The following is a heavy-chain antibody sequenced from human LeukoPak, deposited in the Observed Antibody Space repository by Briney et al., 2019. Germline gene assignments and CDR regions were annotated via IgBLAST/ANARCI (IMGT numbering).Heavy chain of an antibody. D-gene: IGHD5-24*01. CDR2: ISGSGIST. CDR3: ARDWALATITPYYYMDV. V-gene: IGHV3-23*01. Sequence: GGSLRLSYAASGFTFSSYAMSWVRQAPGKGLEWVSDISGSGISTSYADSVKGRFTISRDNAKNTLYLQMNSLRAEDTAVYYCARDWALATITPYYYMDVWGKGTTVTISS. J-gene: IGHJ6*03. CDR1: GFTFSSYA.